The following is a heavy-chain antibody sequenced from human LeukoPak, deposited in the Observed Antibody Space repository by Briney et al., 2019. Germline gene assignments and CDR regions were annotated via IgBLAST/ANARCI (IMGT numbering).Heavy chain of an antibody. J-gene: IGHJ4*02. D-gene: IGHD3-22*01. V-gene: IGHV4-59*01. Sequence: KPSETLSLTCTVSGGSISSYYWSWIRQPPGKGLEWIRYIYYSGSTNYNPSLKSRVTISVDTSKNPFSLKLSSVTAADTAVYYCARVYYDSSGYYWRNFDYWGQGTLVTVSS. CDR2: IYYSGST. CDR3: ARVYYDSSGYYWRNFDY. CDR1: GGSISSYY.